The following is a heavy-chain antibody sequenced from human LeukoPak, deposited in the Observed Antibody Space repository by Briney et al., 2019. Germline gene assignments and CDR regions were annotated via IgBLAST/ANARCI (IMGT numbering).Heavy chain of an antibody. D-gene: IGHD2-2*02. CDR3: ARDGCSSTSCYTRLSGWFDS. Sequence: ASVEVSCKASGYTFTSYGISWVRQAPGQGLEWMGWISAYNGNTNYAQKLQGRVTMTTDTSTSTAYMELRSLRSDDTAVYYCARDGCSSTSCYTRLSGWFDSWGQGTLVTVSS. CDR1: GYTFTSYG. V-gene: IGHV1-18*01. CDR2: ISAYNGNT. J-gene: IGHJ5*01.